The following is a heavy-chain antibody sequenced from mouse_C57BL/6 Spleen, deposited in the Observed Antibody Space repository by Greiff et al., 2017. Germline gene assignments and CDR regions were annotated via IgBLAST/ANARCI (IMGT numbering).Heavy chain of an antibody. J-gene: IGHJ3*01. V-gene: IGHV1-55*01. Sequence: VQLQQPGAELVKPGASVKMSCKASGYTFTSYWITWVKQRPGQGLEWIGDIYPGSGSTNYNEKFKSKATLTVDKSSSTAYMQLSSLTSEDSAVYYCARGYYGSSYWGQGTLVTVSA. D-gene: IGHD1-1*01. CDR1: GYTFTSYW. CDR3: ARGYYGSSY. CDR2: IYPGSGST.